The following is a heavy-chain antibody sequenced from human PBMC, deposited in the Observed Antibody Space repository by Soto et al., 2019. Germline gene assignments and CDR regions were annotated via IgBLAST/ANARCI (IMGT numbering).Heavy chain of an antibody. D-gene: IGHD2-21*02. J-gene: IGHJ3*02. Sequence: GASVKVSCKASGYTFTGYYMHWVRQAPGQGLEWMGWINPNSGGTNYAQKFQGRVTMTRDTSISTAYMELSRLRSDDTAVYYCARTRMTAIPDAFDIWGQGTMVTVSS. CDR1: GYTFTGYY. V-gene: IGHV1-2*02. CDR3: ARTRMTAIPDAFDI. CDR2: INPNSGGT.